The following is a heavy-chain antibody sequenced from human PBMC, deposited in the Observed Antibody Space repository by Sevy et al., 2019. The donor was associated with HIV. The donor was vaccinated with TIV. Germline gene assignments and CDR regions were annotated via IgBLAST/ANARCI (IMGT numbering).Heavy chain of an antibody. CDR3: TRGASVNISRPWDY. CDR2: IRRKAYGGTK. J-gene: IGHJ4*02. D-gene: IGHD3-3*02. CDR1: GFMYGDYA. Sequence: GGSLRLSCTGSGFMYGDYAINWVRQAPGKGLEWLGFIRRKAYGGTKQYAASVKGRFTISRDDSKSIAYLQMNSLKTEDRAVYYCTRGASVNISRPWDYWGQGTLVTVSS. V-gene: IGHV3-49*04.